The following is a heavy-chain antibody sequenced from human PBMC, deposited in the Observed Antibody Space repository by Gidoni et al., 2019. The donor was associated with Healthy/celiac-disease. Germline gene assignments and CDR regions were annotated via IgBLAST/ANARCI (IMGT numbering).Heavy chain of an antibody. Sequence: QVQLVQSGAEVKKPGSSVKVSCKASGGTFSSYAISWVRQAPGQGLEWMGGIIPIFGTANYAQKFQGRVTITADESTSSAYMELSSLRSEDTAVYYCARGELELHNYYYYYMDVWGKGTTVTVSS. J-gene: IGHJ6*03. V-gene: IGHV1-69*01. CDR1: GGTFSSYA. CDR2: IIPIFGTA. CDR3: ARGELELHNYYYYYMDV. D-gene: IGHD1-7*01.